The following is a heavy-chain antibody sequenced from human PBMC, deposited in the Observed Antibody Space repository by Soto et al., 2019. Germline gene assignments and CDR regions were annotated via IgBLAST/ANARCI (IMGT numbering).Heavy chain of an antibody. V-gene: IGHV3-11*01. Sequence: SLRLSCAASGFTFSDYYFTWIRQAPGKGLEWVSYISFSGSTIYYADSVKGRFTISRDNAKNSLYLQMNNLRPEDTAVYYCAGGDSGSFDSWGQGTLVTVSS. D-gene: IGHD3-16*01. CDR1: GFTFSDYY. CDR3: AGGDSGSFDS. CDR2: ISFSGSTI. J-gene: IGHJ4*02.